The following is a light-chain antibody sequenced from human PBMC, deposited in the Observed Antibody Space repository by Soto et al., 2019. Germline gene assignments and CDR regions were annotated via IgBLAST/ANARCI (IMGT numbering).Light chain of an antibody. Sequence: DIQMTHSPSSLSASVGDRVTITCRASQSISKYLNWYQHKPGEAPKLLIYGASTLQRGVPSRFSGGGSGTDVTLTISSRQPEDFATYYCQQTYTSPLTCGGGTTVE. V-gene: IGKV1-39*01. J-gene: IGKJ4*01. CDR2: GAS. CDR1: QSISKY. CDR3: QQTYTSPLT.